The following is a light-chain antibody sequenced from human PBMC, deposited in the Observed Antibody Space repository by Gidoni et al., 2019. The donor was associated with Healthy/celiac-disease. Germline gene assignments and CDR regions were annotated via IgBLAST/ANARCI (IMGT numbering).Light chain of an antibody. Sequence: QSVLTQPPSASGTPWQRVTISCSGSSSNIGSNTVHWYQPLPGTAPKLLIYSNNQRPSGVPDRFSGSKSGTSASLAISGLQSEDEADYYCAAWDDSLNGVVFGGGTKLTVL. V-gene: IGLV1-44*01. CDR3: AAWDDSLNGVV. CDR2: SNN. J-gene: IGLJ2*01. CDR1: SSNIGSNT.